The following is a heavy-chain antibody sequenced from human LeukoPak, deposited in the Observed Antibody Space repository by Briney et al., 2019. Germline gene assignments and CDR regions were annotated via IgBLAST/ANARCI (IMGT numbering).Heavy chain of an antibody. D-gene: IGHD3-3*01. J-gene: IGHJ4*02. V-gene: IGHV3-30*18. CDR1: GFTFSSYG. Sequence: PGGSLRLSCAAPGFTFSSYGMHWVRQAPGKGLEWVAVISYDGSNKYYADSVKGRFTISRDNSKNTLYLQMNSLRAEDTAVYYCAKDSSDYDFWSGYYYYFDYWGQGTLVTVSS. CDR3: AKDSSDYDFWSGYYYYFDY. CDR2: ISYDGSNK.